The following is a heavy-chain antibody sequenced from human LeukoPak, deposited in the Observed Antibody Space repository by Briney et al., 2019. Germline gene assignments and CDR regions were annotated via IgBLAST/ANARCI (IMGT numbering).Heavy chain of an antibody. CDR3: ARAGIMATTPFGY. J-gene: IGHJ4*02. V-gene: IGHV4-59*01. Sequence: SETLSLTCTVSGGSISSNYWSWSRQPPGKGLEWIGYIFYTGSTNYNPSLKSRVTISVDTSKNQFSLRLSSVTAADTAVYYCARAGIMATTPFGYWGPGTLVSVSS. CDR2: IFYTGST. CDR1: GGSISSNY. D-gene: IGHD5-24*01.